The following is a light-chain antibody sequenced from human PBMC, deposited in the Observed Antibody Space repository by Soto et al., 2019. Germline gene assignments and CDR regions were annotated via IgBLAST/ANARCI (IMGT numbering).Light chain of an antibody. J-gene: IGKJ5*01. Sequence: PGERATLSCRASQSVSSSYLAWYQQKPGQAPRLLIYGASSRATGIPDRFSGSGSGTDFTLTISRLEPEDFAVYYCQQYRMSPDTFGQGTRLEIK. CDR3: QQYRMSPDT. CDR1: QSVSSSY. CDR2: GAS. V-gene: IGKV3-20*01.